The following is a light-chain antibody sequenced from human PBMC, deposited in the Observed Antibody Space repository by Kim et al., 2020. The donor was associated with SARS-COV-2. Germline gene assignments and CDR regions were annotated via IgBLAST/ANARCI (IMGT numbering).Light chain of an antibody. J-gene: IGKJ1*01. CDR2: GAS. CDR3: QQYGTSPWT. CDR1: QSVSGSS. Sequence: SPGERATLSCRTSQSVSGSSLAWYQQKPGQAPRLLIYGASSRATGSPDRFSGSGSGTDFTLTISRLEPEDFAVYSCQQYGTSPWTFGQGTKVDIK. V-gene: IGKV3-20*01.